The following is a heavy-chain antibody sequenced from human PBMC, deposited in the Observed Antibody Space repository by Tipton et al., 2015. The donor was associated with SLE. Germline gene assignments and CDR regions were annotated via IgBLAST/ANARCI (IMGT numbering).Heavy chain of an antibody. CDR1: GFTFSSYA. CDR2: ISYDGSNK. J-gene: IGHJ4*02. Sequence: RSLRLSCAASGFTFSSYAMHWVRQAPGKGLEWVAVISYDGSNKYYADSVKGRFTISRDNSKNTLYLQMNSLRAEDTAVYYCAKVSGNYGSGWGQGTLVTVSS. CDR3: AKVSGNYGSG. D-gene: IGHD1-26*01. V-gene: IGHV3-30-3*01.